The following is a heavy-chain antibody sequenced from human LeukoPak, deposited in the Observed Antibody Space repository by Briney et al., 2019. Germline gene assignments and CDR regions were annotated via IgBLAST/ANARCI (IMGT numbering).Heavy chain of an antibody. CDR2: IYYSGST. CDR3: ALKWFGELPRGDAFDI. CDR1: GGSISSSSYY. Sequence: SETLSLTYTVSGGSISSSSYYWGWIRQPPGKGLEWIGYIYYSGSTYYNPSLKSRVTISVDTSKNQFSLKLSSVTAADTAVYYCALKWFGELPRGDAFDIWGQGTMVTVSS. D-gene: IGHD3-10*01. V-gene: IGHV4-30-4*08. J-gene: IGHJ3*02.